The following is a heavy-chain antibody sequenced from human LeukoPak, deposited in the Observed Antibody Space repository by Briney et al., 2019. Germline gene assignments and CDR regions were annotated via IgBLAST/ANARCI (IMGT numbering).Heavy chain of an antibody. D-gene: IGHD3-22*01. CDR1: GGSISSSSYY. J-gene: IGHJ5*02. Sequence: PSETLSLTCTVSGGSISSSSYYWGWIRQPPGKGLEWIGSIYYSGSTYYNPSLKSRVTVSVDTSKNQFSLKLSSVTAADTAVYYCARGRYYYDSSGYPYNWFDPWGQGTLVTVSS. V-gene: IGHV4-39*01. CDR3: ARGRYYYDSSGYPYNWFDP. CDR2: IYYSGST.